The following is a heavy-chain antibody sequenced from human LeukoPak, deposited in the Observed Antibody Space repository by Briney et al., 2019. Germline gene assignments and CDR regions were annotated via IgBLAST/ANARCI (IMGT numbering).Heavy chain of an antibody. J-gene: IGHJ4*02. V-gene: IGHV3-23*01. CDR2: ISGSGGST. Sequence: PGGSLRLSCAASGFTFSSYAMSWVRQAPGKGLEWFSAISGSGGSTYYADSVKGRFTISRDNSKNTLYPQMNSLRAEDTAVYYCAKDSITYSSSWYVDYWGQGTLVTVSS. D-gene: IGHD6-13*01. CDR3: AKDSITYSSSWYVDY. CDR1: GFTFSSYA.